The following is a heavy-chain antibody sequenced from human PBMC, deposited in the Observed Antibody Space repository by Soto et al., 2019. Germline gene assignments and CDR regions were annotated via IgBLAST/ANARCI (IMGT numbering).Heavy chain of an antibody. V-gene: IGHV3-23*01. CDR2: ISSSGST. J-gene: IGHJ4*02. CDR1: GFTFSSQT. Sequence: EVQLLESGGGLVQPGGSLRLSCAASGFTFSSQTMSWVRQAPGKGLEWVSVISSSGSTSYTDSVEGRSTISKDSSKNTLYLQLNSLRVEDTAVYYCAKGARDVDSWGQGTLVTVSS. D-gene: IGHD5-12*01. CDR3: AKGARDVDS.